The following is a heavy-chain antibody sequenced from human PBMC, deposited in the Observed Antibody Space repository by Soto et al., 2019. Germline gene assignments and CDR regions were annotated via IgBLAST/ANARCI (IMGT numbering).Heavy chain of an antibody. Sequence: PGGSLRLSCSASGFTVSNHYMTWVRQAPGKGLEWVSVIYSGGSRYYADSVKGRFAISRDHSKNTLYLQMNSLTAEDTAVYYCTRALPDFETTGHYIDYWGQRTLVTVSS. CDR1: GFTVSNHY. CDR2: IYSGGSR. CDR3: TRALPDFETTGHYIDY. D-gene: IGHD2-8*02. J-gene: IGHJ4*02. V-gene: IGHV3-53*01.